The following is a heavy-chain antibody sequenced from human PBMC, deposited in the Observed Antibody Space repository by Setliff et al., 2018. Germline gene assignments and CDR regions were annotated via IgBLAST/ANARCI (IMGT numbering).Heavy chain of an antibody. J-gene: IGHJ4*02. V-gene: IGHV3-33*08. CDR2: IWHDGGNK. CDR3: ARTCSGSGCYAGLES. Sequence: GGSLRLSCAASGFTFSTYRMHWVRQAPGKGLEWVAVIWHDGGNKYHADSVKGRFTISRGNSKNTLYLQMNSLRPEDTAVYYCARTCSGSGCYAGLESWGQGTPVTVSS. D-gene: IGHD2-15*01. CDR1: GFTFSTYR.